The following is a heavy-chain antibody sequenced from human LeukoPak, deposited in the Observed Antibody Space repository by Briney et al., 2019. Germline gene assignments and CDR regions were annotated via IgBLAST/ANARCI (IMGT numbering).Heavy chain of an antibody. CDR2: ISYDGSNK. D-gene: IGHD1-26*01. CDR1: GFTFSSYG. J-gene: IGHJ4*02. Sequence: PGRSLRLSCAASGFTFSSYGMHWARQAPGKGLEWVAVISYDGSNKYYADSVKGRFTISRDNSKNTLYLQMNSLRAEDTAVYYCAKVNTPYTGIVGAEPFDYWGQGTLVTVSS. CDR3: AKVNTPYTGIVGAEPFDY. V-gene: IGHV3-30*18.